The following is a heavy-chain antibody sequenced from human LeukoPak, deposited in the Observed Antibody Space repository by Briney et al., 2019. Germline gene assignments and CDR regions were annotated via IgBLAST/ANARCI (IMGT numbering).Heavy chain of an antibody. V-gene: IGHV3-66*01. CDR2: IFSGGST. J-gene: IGHJ4*02. CDR3: ASSPVVVVPAAIGY. D-gene: IGHD2-2*02. Sequence: GGSLRLSCAASGFTVSSNYMSWVRQAPGKGLEWVSVIFSGGSTYYADSVKGRFTISRDNAKNTLYLQMNSLRAEDTAVYYCASSPVVVVPAAIGYWGQGTLVTVSS. CDR1: GFTVSSNY.